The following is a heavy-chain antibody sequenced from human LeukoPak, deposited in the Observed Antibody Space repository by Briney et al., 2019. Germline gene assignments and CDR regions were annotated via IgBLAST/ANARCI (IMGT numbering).Heavy chain of an antibody. CDR2: IFYSGRT. CDR3: ARDVGGSYGDYVPDAFDI. D-gene: IGHD4-17*01. V-gene: IGHV4-59*01. CDR1: GGSISSYY. J-gene: IGHJ3*02. Sequence: SETLSLTCTVSGGSISSYYWSWIRQPPGKGLEWIGYIFYSGRTNNNPSLKSRVTISVDTSKNQFSLKLTSVTAAVTAVYYCARDVGGSYGDYVPDAFDIWGQGTMVTVSS.